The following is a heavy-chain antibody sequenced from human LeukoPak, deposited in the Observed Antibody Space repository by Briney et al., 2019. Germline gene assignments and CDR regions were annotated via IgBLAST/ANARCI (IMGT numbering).Heavy chain of an antibody. V-gene: IGHV1-8*01. J-gene: IGHJ4*02. D-gene: IGHD5/OR15-5a*01. Sequence: ASVKVSCKASGYTFTSYDINWVRQATGQGLEWMGWMNPSSGNTGYAQKFQARVTMTRNTSISTAYMELSSLRSEDTAVYYCASSLRVREAFDYWGQGTQVTVSS. CDR2: MNPSSGNT. CDR1: GYTFTSYD. CDR3: ASSLRVREAFDY.